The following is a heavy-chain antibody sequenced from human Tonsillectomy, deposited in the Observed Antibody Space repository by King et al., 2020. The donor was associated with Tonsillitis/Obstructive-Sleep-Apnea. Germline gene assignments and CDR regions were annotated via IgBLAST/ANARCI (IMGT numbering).Heavy chain of an antibody. CDR2: IYPGDSDT. CDR3: AHTYCSSTSCYYYYNTLDV. J-gene: IGHJ6*02. V-gene: IGHV5-51*03. D-gene: IGHD2-2*01. Sequence: VQLVESGAEVKKPGESLRISCTSSGSSFTNYWIGWVRQMPGKGLEWMGIIYPGDSDTKYSPSFQGQVTISADKSISTACLQWSSLKASDTAMYYCAHTYCSSTSCYYYYNTLDVWGQGTTVTVSS. CDR1: GSSFTNYW.